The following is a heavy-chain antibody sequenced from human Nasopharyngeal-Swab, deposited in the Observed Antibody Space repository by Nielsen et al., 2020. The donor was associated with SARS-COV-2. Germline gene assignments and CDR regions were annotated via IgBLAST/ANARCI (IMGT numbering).Heavy chain of an antibody. Sequence: SLKISYAASGFTFENYAMHWVRQPPGKGLEWVSGITWNSGNKGYAESVQGRFTISRDNARNSLYLQMNSLRAEDTALYYCAKARRTDTYGFESFDYWGQGTLVTVSS. D-gene: IGHD5-18*01. J-gene: IGHJ4*02. CDR1: GFTFENYA. CDR2: ITWNSGNK. CDR3: AKARRTDTYGFESFDY. V-gene: IGHV3-9*01.